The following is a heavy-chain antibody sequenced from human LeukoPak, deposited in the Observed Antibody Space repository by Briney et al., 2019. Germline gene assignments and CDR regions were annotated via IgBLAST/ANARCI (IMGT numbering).Heavy chain of an antibody. CDR3: ARSTSGPYNWFDP. J-gene: IGHJ5*02. CDR1: GGSFSGYY. D-gene: IGHD1-1*01. CDR2: INHSGST. Sequence: SETLSLTCAVYGGSFSGYYWSWIRQPPGKGLEWIGEINHSGSTYYNPSLKSRVTISVDTSKNQFSLKLSSVTAADTAVYYCARSTSGPYNWFDPWGQGTLVTVSS. V-gene: IGHV4-34*01.